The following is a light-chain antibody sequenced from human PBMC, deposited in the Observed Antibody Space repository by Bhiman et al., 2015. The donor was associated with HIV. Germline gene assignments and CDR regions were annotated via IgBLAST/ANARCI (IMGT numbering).Light chain of an antibody. J-gene: IGLJ1*01. CDR1: SSNIGSNT. Sequence: QSVLTQPPSVSGTPGQRVTISCSGSSSNIGSNTVNWYQQLPGTAPKLLIYRNNQRPSGIPERFSGSNSGNTATLTISGTQAMDEADYYCQAWDSSTEVFGTGTKVTVL. CDR3: QAWDSSTEV. CDR2: RNN. V-gene: IGLV1-44*01.